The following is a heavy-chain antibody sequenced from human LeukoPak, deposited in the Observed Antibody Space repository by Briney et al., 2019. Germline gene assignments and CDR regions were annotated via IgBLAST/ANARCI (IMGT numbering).Heavy chain of an antibody. CDR1: GGSISSSNYY. CDR2: IYCSGST. Sequence: SETLSLTCTVSGGSISSSNYYWGWIRQPPGKGLEWIGSIYCSGSTYYNPSLKSRVTISVGTSKNQFSLRLSSVTAADTAVYYCATDSCSTTSCRKKFDYWGQGTLVTVSS. V-gene: IGHV4-39*07. CDR3: ATDSCSTTSCRKKFDY. J-gene: IGHJ4*02. D-gene: IGHD2-2*01.